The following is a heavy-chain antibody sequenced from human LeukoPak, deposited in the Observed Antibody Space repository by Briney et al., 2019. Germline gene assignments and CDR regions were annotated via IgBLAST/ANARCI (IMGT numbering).Heavy chain of an antibody. CDR1: GGSITTHY. CDR3: ARAPVTLTNLVDYYYHPMDV. Sequence: PSETLSLTCFVSGGSITTHYWSWIRQPPGKGLEWIGYIDHSGSANYSPALKSRVTISVDTSKNQFSLCMYSMTAADTAVYYCARAPVTLTNLVDYYYHPMDVWGQGTTVTVSS. V-gene: IGHV4-59*11. CDR2: IDHSGSA. J-gene: IGHJ6*02. D-gene: IGHD4-17*01.